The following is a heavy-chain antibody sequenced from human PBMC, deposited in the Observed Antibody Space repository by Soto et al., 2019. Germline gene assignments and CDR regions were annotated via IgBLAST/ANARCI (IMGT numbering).Heavy chain of an antibody. J-gene: IGHJ4*02. D-gene: IGHD6-19*01. Sequence: EVQLVESGGGLVQPGRSLRLSCAASGFTFDDYAMHWVRQAPGKGLEWVSGISWNSGSIGYADSVKGRFTISRDNAKNSLYLQMNSLRAEDTALYYCAKGDSSGWYGWLHFDYWGQGTLVTVSS. CDR1: GFTFDDYA. V-gene: IGHV3-9*01. CDR3: AKGDSSGWYGWLHFDY. CDR2: ISWNSGSI.